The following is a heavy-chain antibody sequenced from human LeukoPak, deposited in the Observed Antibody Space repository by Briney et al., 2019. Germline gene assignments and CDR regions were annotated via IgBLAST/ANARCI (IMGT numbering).Heavy chain of an antibody. CDR2: INPSGGSR. J-gene: IGHJ4*02. Sequence: ASVKVSCKASGYTFTGYYMHWVRQAPGQGLEWMGIINPSGGSRNYAQKFQGRVTMTRDTSTSTVYMELSSLRSDDTAVYYCVKGWGTTGYQFDYWGQGTLVTVSS. CDR1: GYTFTGYY. V-gene: IGHV1-46*03. CDR3: VKGWGTTGYQFDY. D-gene: IGHD3-9*01.